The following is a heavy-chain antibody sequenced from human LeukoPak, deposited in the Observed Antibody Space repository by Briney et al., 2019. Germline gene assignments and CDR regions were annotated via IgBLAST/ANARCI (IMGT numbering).Heavy chain of an antibody. J-gene: IGHJ5*02. V-gene: IGHV1-2*02. Sequence: ASVKVSCKASGYTFTGYYMHWVRQAPGQGLEWMGWINPNSGGTNYAQKFQGRVTMTRDTSISTAYMELSRLGSDDTAVYYCARTGPPMGGFWDWFDPWGQGTLVTVSS. CDR2: INPNSGGT. CDR3: ARTGPPMGGFWDWFDP. D-gene: IGHD3-3*01. CDR1: GYTFTGYY.